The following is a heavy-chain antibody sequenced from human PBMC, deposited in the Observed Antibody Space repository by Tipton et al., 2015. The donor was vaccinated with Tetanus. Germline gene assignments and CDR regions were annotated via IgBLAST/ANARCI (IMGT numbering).Heavy chain of an antibody. J-gene: IGHJ4*02. Sequence: TLSLTCTVSGGSISGSYWNWIRQPPGKGLEWIGYVYYNGNTHYNPALKSRVTISVDTSKNQFSLKLDSVTAADAAVYYCARANNDFPKKGPFDSWGQGSLVIVSS. CDR1: GGSISGSY. CDR3: ARANNDFPKKGPFDS. V-gene: IGHV4-59*08. D-gene: IGHD3-3*01. CDR2: VYYNGNT.